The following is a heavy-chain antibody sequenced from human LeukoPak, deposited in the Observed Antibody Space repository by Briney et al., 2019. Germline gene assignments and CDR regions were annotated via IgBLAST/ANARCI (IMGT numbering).Heavy chain of an antibody. Sequence: PGETLSLTCTVSGGSMSGFVWNWVRQAPGRELEWMGYICYSGRANKYKGSVKSRVTISVDKTKNKFYLNMNTATDADTAVYYCASTSRHFYGSGTNLTPWPAGMDVWGHGTTVTVSS. V-gene: IGHV4-59*01. CDR3: ASTSRHFYGSGTNLTPWPAGMDV. CDR2: ICYSGRAN. D-gene: IGHD3-10*01. J-gene: IGHJ6*02. CDR1: GGSMSGFV.